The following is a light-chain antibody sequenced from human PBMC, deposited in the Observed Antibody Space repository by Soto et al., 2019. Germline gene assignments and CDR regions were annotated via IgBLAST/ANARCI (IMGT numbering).Light chain of an antibody. CDR2: GAS. CDR3: QQYGSSPPT. V-gene: IGKV3-20*01. Sequence: EIVLTQSPGTLSLSPGERATLSCRASQSVSSSYLAWYQQKPGQAPRLLIYGASSSATGIPDRFSGSGYGTDFTLTISSLEPQDFAVYYCQQYGSSPPTFGQGTKVEIK. CDR1: QSVSSSY. J-gene: IGKJ1*01.